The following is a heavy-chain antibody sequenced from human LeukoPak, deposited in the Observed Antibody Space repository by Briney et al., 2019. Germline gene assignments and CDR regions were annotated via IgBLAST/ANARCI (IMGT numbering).Heavy chain of an antibody. Sequence: GVSLRLPCGACGFNFSSYAMSCVRQAPGKGREWVSAISGSGCSQYYADSLKGRFTISRDHSKNPLYLQMNSLRAEDTAVYYCAKENRDYYDSSGYWDYWGQGTLVTVSS. CDR3: AKENRDYYDSSGYWDY. V-gene: IGHV3-23*01. CDR2: ISGSGCSQ. CDR1: GFNFSSYA. J-gene: IGHJ4*02. D-gene: IGHD3-22*01.